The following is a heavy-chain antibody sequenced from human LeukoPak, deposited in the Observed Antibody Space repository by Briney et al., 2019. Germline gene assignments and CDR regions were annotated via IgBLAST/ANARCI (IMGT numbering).Heavy chain of an antibody. CDR1: GFTFTKNW. Sequence: GGSLRLSCAASGFTFTKNWMHWVRQAPGKGPVWVSLIKDDGTTTAHADSVKGRFTISRDNAKNTVYLQMNSLRAEDTAIYYCARDRFHAVETWGQGTLVTVSS. J-gene: IGHJ5*02. CDR2: IKDDGTTT. CDR3: ARDRFHAVET. V-gene: IGHV3-74*01. D-gene: IGHD3-16*01.